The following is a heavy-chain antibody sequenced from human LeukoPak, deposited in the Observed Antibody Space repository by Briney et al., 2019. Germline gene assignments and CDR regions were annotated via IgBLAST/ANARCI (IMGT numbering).Heavy chain of an antibody. CDR1: GFTFSSYS. CDR3: ARAPICSGGSCSRSHDAFDI. D-gene: IGHD2-15*01. CDR2: ISSSSSYI. J-gene: IGHJ3*02. V-gene: IGHV3-21*01. Sequence: GGSLRLSCAASGFTFSSYSMNWVRQAPGKGLEWVSSISSSSSYIYYADSVKGRFTISRDNAKNSLYLQMNSLRAEDTAVYYCARAPICSGGSCSRSHDAFDIWGQGTMVTVSS.